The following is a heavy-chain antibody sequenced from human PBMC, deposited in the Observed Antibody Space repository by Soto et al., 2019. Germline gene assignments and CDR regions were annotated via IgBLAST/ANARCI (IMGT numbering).Heavy chain of an antibody. V-gene: IGHV3-30*18. CDR2: ISYDGSNK. D-gene: IGHD1-26*01. CDR3: AKTARCSGSYLDY. J-gene: IGHJ4*02. CDR1: GFTFSSYA. Sequence: QVQLVESGGGVVQPGRSLRLSCAASGFTFSSYAIHLVRQAPGKGLEWVAVISYDGSNKYYADSVKGRFTISRDNSKDTLYLQMNSLRTEDTAVFYCAKTARCSGSYLDYWGQVTLVTVSS.